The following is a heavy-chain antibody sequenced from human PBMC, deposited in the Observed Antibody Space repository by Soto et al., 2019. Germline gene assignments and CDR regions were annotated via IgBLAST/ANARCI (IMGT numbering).Heavy chain of an antibody. V-gene: IGHV1-69*06. CDR1: GGTFSSYA. CDR3: ARGRGVVTAILPVWDAFDI. J-gene: IGHJ3*02. D-gene: IGHD2-21*02. CDR2: IIPIFGTA. Sequence: QVQLVQSGAEVKKPGSSVKVSCKASGGTFSSYAISWVRQAPGQGLEWMGGIIPIFGTANYAQKFQGRVTITADKSTSTAYMELSSLRSEDTAVYYCARGRGVVTAILPVWDAFDIWGQGTMVTVSS.